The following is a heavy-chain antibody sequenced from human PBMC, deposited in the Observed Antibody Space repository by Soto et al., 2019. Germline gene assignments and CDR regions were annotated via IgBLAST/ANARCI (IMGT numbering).Heavy chain of an antibody. D-gene: IGHD2-15*01. J-gene: IGHJ6*02. CDR1: GFTFISYS. CDR2: ISSSSSTI. V-gene: IGHV3-48*01. Sequence: GGSLRLSCAASGFTFISYSMNWVLQAPGKGLEWVSYISSSSSTIYYADSVKGRFTISRDNAKNSLYLQMNSLRAEDTAVYYCARQGYCSVFSCYSVYYYGMYVCGQETSVIVSS. CDR3: ARQGYCSVFSCYSVYYYGMYV.